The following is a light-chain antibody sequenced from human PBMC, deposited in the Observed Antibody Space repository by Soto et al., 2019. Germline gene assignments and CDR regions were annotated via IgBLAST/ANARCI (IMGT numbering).Light chain of an antibody. CDR1: SSDVGSGNV. CDR2: EGF. Sequence: QSALTQPASVSGSPGQSITISCTGTSSDVGSGNVVSWYQHYPGKAPQLIIYEGFKRPSGVSSRFSGSKSGNTASLTISGLQVEDEADYYCCSHAGRDTYVFGTGTKLTVL. J-gene: IGLJ1*01. V-gene: IGLV2-23*01. CDR3: CSHAGRDTYV.